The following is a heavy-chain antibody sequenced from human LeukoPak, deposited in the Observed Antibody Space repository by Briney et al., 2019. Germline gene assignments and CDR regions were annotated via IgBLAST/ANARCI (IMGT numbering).Heavy chain of an antibody. Sequence: GGSLRLSCTASAITFSNSWMSWVRQAPGKGLEWVANIKQDGSETNYVDSVKGRFTISRDNAKNSLFLQMNSLRGEDTGIYYCARHLAGDSLYRHLDYWGQGTLVTVSS. CDR3: ARHLAGDSLYRHLDY. J-gene: IGHJ4*02. D-gene: IGHD5/OR15-5a*01. V-gene: IGHV3-7*04. CDR2: IKQDGSET. CDR1: AITFSNSW.